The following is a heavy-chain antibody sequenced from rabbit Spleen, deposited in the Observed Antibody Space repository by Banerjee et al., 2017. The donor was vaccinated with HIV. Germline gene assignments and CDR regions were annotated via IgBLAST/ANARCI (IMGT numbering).Heavy chain of an antibody. CDR3: ARDSGSNPYIDVYFNL. D-gene: IGHD4-2*01. CDR2: IYTGSSGTT. Sequence: QEQLKESGGGLVQPGGSPTLSCTVSGFSLSSFGMSWVRQAPGKGLEWIGCIYTGSSGTTYYASWAKGRFTISKTSSTTVTLQMTSLTAADTATYFCARDSGSNPYIDVYFNLWGQGTLVTVS. V-gene: IGHV1S45*01. J-gene: IGHJ4*01. CDR1: GFSLSSFG.